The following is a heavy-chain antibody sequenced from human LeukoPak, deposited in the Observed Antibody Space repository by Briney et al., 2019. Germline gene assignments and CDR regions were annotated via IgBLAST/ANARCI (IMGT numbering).Heavy chain of an antibody. CDR2: ISGSGGST. CDR3: AKGGIREFDY. J-gene: IGHJ4*02. V-gene: IGHV3-23*01. Sequence: GGSLRLSCAASGFTFSSYAMSWVRQAPGKGLEWVSAISGSGGSTYYADSVKGRFTISRDNSKNTLYMQTNSLRAEDTAVYYCAKGGIREFDYWGQGTLVTVSS. D-gene: IGHD3-16*01. CDR1: GFTFSSYA.